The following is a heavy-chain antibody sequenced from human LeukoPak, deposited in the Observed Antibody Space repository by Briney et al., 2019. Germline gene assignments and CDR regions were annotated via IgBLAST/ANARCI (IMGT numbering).Heavy chain of an antibody. V-gene: IGHV4-30-2*01. D-gene: IGHD6-19*01. CDR2: IYHSGST. J-gene: IGHJ4*02. CDR1: GGSISSGGYS. Sequence: SETLSLTCAVSGGSISSGGYSWSWIRQPPGKGLEWIGYIYHSGSTYYNPSLKSRVTISVDRSKNQFSLKLSSVTAADTAVYYCASLGGWYPPLAFDYWGQGTLVTVSS. CDR3: ASLGGWYPPLAFDY.